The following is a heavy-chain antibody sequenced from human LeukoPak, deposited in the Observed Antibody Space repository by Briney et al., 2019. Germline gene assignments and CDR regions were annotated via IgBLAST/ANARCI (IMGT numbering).Heavy chain of an antibody. Sequence: GGSLRLSCAASGFTFSSYWMHWVRQAPGKGLVWVSHISSDGSSTSYADSVKGRFTISRDNAKNTLYLQMNSLRAEDTAVYYCARDKVSNYVFDYWGQGTLVPVSS. CDR3: ARDKVSNYVFDY. D-gene: IGHD4-11*01. V-gene: IGHV3-74*01. J-gene: IGHJ4*02. CDR2: ISSDGSST. CDR1: GFTFSSYW.